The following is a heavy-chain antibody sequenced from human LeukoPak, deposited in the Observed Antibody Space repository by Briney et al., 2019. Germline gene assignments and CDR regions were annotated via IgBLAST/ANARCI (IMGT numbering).Heavy chain of an antibody. J-gene: IGHJ4*02. D-gene: IGHD3-16*02. CDR2: ISVSGGST. CDR3: AKDVRSPLPPGIDY. Sequence: GGSLRLSCIASGFTFSSHAMNWVRQAPGKGLEWVSAISVSGGSTYYADSVKGRFTISRDNSKNTLYLQMNSLRAEDTAVYYCAKDVRSPLPPGIDYWGQGTLVTVSS. CDR1: GFTFSSHA. V-gene: IGHV3-23*01.